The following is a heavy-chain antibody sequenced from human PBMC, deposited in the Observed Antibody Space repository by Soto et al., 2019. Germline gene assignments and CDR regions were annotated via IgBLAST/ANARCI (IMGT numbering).Heavy chain of an antibody. CDR2: IWYDGSNK. V-gene: IGHV3-33*01. CDR1: GFTFSSYV. J-gene: IGHJ3*02. Sequence: PGGSLRLSCAASGFTFSSYVMHWVRQAPGKGLEWVAVIWYDGSNKYYADSVKGRFTISRDNSKNTLYLQMNSLRAEDTAVYYCAREPYYDFWSGYSSGAFDIWGQGTMVTVSS. D-gene: IGHD3-3*01. CDR3: AREPYYDFWSGYSSGAFDI.